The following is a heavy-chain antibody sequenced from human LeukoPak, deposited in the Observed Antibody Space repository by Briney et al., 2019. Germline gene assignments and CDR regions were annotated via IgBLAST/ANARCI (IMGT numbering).Heavy chain of an antibody. CDR1: GFTFSSYG. D-gene: IGHD3-3*01. J-gene: IGHJ1*01. CDR2: IWYDGSNK. V-gene: IGHV3-30*02. CDR3: AKGPYDFWSGYHFQH. Sequence: GGSLRLSCAASGFTFSSYGMHWVRQAPGKGLEWVAVIWYDGSNKYYADSVKGRFTISRDNSKNTLYLQMNSLRAEDTAVYYCAKGPYDFWSGYHFQHWGQGTLVTVSS.